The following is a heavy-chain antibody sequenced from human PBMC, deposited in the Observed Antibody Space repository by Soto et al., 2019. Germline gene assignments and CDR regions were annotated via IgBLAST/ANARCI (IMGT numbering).Heavy chain of an antibody. Sequence: QVQLVQSGAEVKKPGASVKVSCKASGYTFTSYGITWVRQAPGQGLEWMAWISPYNGNTNYAQKLQGRVTLTTDTSTSTAYMELRSLRSDDTAVYSCVTWGGYLPRYWGQRTLATVSS. CDR1: GYTFTSYG. D-gene: IGHD3-16*01. CDR2: ISPYNGNT. CDR3: VTWGGYLPRY. V-gene: IGHV1-18*01. J-gene: IGHJ4*02.